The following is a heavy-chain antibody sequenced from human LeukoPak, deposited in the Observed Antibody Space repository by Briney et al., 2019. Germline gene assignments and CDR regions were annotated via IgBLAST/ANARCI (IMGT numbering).Heavy chain of an antibody. CDR3: AKDRRRFGELLVDY. CDR1: GFTVSSNY. V-gene: IGHV3-66*01. CDR2: IYSGGST. J-gene: IGHJ4*02. Sequence: SGGSPRLSCAASGFTVSSNYMSWVRQAPGKGLEWVSVIYSGGSTYYADSVKGRFTISRDNSKNTLYLQMNSLRAEDTAVYYCAKDRRRFGELLVDYWGQGTLVTVSS. D-gene: IGHD3-10*01.